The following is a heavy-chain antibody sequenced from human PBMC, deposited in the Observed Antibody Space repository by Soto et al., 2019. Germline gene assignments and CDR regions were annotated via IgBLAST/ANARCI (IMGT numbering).Heavy chain of an antibody. V-gene: IGHV3-23*01. CDR1: GFTFNNYA. CDR3: AKDFVAATGY. D-gene: IGHD6-19*01. J-gene: IGHJ4*02. CDR2: MGGSGGDT. Sequence: EVQLLESGGGLVQPGGSLRLSCAASGFTFNNYAMSWVRQAPGKGLEWVSGMGGSGGDTYYADSVKGRFTIGRDNSKNTRYLQMGSLRAEDTAIHYCAKDFVAATGYWGQGTLVTVSS.